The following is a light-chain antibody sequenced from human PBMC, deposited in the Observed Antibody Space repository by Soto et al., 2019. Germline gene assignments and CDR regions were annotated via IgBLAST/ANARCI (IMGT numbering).Light chain of an antibody. J-gene: IGLJ1*01. CDR2: EVT. CDR1: ASDIGRYNY. V-gene: IGLV2-8*01. Sequence: QSVLTQPPSASGSPGQSVTISCIGTASDIGRYNYVSWYQHHPGKAPKLIIYEVTKRPSGVPDRSSGSKSGNTASLTVSGLQADDEADYYCSSYAGSSNYVFGTGTKVTVL. CDR3: SSYAGSSNYV.